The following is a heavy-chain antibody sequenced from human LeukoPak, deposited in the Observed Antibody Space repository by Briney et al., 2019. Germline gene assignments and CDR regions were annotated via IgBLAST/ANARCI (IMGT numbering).Heavy chain of an antibody. V-gene: IGHV4-31*03. Sequence: PSETLSLTCTVSGGSISSGGYYWSWIRQHPGKGLEWIGYIYYSGSTYYNPSLKSRVTISVDTSKNQFSLKLSSVTAADTAVYYCARDSVVRCCSGGSCQSYFDYWGQGTLVTVSS. CDR3: ARDSVVRCCSGGSCQSYFDY. J-gene: IGHJ4*02. CDR2: IYYSGST. D-gene: IGHD2-15*01. CDR1: GGSISSGGYY.